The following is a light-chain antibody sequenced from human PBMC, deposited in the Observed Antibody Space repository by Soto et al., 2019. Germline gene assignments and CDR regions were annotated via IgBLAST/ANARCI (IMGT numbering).Light chain of an antibody. J-gene: IGLJ2*01. CDR1: SSDVSAYNY. CDR2: GVS. Sequence: QSVLTQPASVSGSPGQSITISCTGSSSDVSAYNYVSWYQQHPGKAPKLMIYGVSNRPSGVSNRFSGSKSGNTASLTISGLQAEDEADYYCSSYTSSNTVLFGGGTKLTVL. CDR3: SSYTSSNTVL. V-gene: IGLV2-14*01.